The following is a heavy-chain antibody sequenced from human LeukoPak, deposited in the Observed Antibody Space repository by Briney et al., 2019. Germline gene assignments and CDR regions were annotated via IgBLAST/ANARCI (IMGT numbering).Heavy chain of an antibody. CDR3: ARATQFTPPLTIFGGYYYYGMDV. Sequence: GASVKVSCKASGYTFTGYYRHWVRQAPGQGLEWMGRINPNSGGTNYAQKFQGRVTMTRDTSISTAYMELSRLRSDDTAVYYCARATQFTPPLTIFGGYYYYGMDVWGQGTTVTVSS. CDR1: GYTFTGYY. V-gene: IGHV1-2*06. J-gene: IGHJ6*02. D-gene: IGHD3-3*01. CDR2: INPNSGGT.